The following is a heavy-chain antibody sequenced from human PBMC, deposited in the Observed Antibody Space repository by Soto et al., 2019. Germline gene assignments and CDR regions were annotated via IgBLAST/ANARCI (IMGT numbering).Heavy chain of an antibody. CDR3: ATNYGSGSAHFDY. Sequence: QVQLVQSGPEVKKPGSSVRVSCTASGGTFSSYTINWVRQVPGQGPEWMGRSIPMLGMSNYAQKFQGRVMMIADKPTNTVYMKLSSLRSEDTAIYYCATNYGSGSAHFDYWGQGTLVTVSS. V-gene: IGHV1-69*02. D-gene: IGHD3-10*01. CDR1: GGTFSSYT. CDR2: SIPMLGMS. J-gene: IGHJ4*02.